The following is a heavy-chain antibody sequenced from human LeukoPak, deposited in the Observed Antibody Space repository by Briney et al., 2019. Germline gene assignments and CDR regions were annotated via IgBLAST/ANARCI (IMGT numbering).Heavy chain of an antibody. V-gene: IGHV3-30-3*01. CDR1: GFTFSSYA. D-gene: IGHD6-13*01. J-gene: IGHJ3*02. Sequence: GGSLRLSCAASGFTFSSYAMHWVRQAPGKGLEWVAVISYDGSNKYYADSVKGRFTISRDNSKNTLYLQMNSLRAEDTAVYYCARDRAAAGFLDAFDIWGQGTMVTVSS. CDR2: ISYDGSNK. CDR3: ARDRAAAGFLDAFDI.